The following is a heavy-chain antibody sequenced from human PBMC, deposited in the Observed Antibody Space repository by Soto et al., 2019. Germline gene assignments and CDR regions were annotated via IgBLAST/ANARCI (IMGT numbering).Heavy chain of an antibody. CDR2: INSDGSST. D-gene: IGHD6-19*01. J-gene: IGHJ6*02. CDR1: GFTFSSYW. CDR3: AREKYRSGWYYYYYGMDV. V-gene: IGHV3-74*01. Sequence: GGSLRLSCAASGFTFSSYWMHWVRQAPGKGLVWVSRINSDGSSTSYADSVKGRFTISRDNAKNTLYLQMNSLRAEDTAVYYCAREKYRSGWYYYYYGMDVWGQGTTVTVSS.